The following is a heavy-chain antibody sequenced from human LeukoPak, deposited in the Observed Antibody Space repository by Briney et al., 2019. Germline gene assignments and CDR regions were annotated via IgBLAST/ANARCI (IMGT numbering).Heavy chain of an antibody. CDR1: GFTFSSYG. V-gene: IGHV3-23*01. Sequence: PGGTLRLSCAASGFTFSSYGMSWVRQAPGKGLEWVSAISGSGGSTYYADSVKGRFTISRDNSKNTLYLQMNSLRAEDTAVYYCARDGYYYDSSGYYYQVAISYAFDIWGQGTMVTVSS. CDR2: ISGSGGST. D-gene: IGHD3-22*01. J-gene: IGHJ3*02. CDR3: ARDGYYYDSSGYYYQVAISYAFDI.